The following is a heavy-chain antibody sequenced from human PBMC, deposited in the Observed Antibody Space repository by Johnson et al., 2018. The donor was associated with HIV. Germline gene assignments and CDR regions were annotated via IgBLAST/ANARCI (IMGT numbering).Heavy chain of an antibody. V-gene: IGHV3-30-3*01. CDR3: AKVRVIIAAPRGGAFDI. J-gene: IGHJ3*02. CDR2: ISYDGSNK. CDR1: GFTFSSYA. D-gene: IGHD6-6*01. Sequence: VQLVESGGGVVQPGRSLRLSCAASGFTFSSYAMHWVRQAPGKGLEWVAVISYDGSNKYYADSVKGRFTISRDTSKNTLYLQMNSLRAEDTAVYYCAKVRVIIAAPRGGAFDIWGQGTMVTVSS.